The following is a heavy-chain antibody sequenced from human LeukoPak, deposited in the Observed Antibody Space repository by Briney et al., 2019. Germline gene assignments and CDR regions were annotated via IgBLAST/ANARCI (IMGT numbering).Heavy chain of an antibody. J-gene: IGHJ6*03. D-gene: IGHD6-19*01. Sequence: GGSLRLSCAASGFTVSSNYMSWVRQAPGKGLEWVSVIYSGGSTYYADSVKGRFTISRDNSKNTLYLQMNSLRAEDTAVYYCARDPREQWLYYYYYYMDVWGKGTTVTVSS. CDR2: IYSGGST. CDR1: GFTVSSNY. V-gene: IGHV3-66*02. CDR3: ARDPREQWLYYYYYYMDV.